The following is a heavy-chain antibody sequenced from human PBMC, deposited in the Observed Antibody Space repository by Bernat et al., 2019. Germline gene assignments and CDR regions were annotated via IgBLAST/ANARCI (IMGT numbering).Heavy chain of an antibody. V-gene: IGHV3-66*01. D-gene: IGHD3-3*01. CDR1: GLTVSSNY. CDR3: ARDNPAGGEWFADTNYGMDV. J-gene: IGHJ6*02. Sequence: EVQLVESGGGLVQPGGSLRLSCAASGLTVSSNYMSWVRQAPGKGLEWVSVIYSGGSTYYADSVKGRFTISRDNSKNTLYLQMNSLRAEDTAVYYCARDNPAGGEWFADTNYGMDVWGQGTTVTVSS. CDR2: IYSGGST.